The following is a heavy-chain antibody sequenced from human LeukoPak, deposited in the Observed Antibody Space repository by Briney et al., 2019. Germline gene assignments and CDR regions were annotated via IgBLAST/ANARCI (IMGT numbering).Heavy chain of an antibody. CDR3: ARATSGGYYDILTGGSPYYYGMDV. CDR2: ISSSSYI. Sequence: GGSLRLSCAASGFTFSSYSMNWVRQAPGKGLEWVSSISSSSYIYYADSVKGRFTISRDNAKNSLYLQMNSLRAEDTAVYYCARATSGGYYDILTGGSPYYYGMDVWGQGTTVTVSS. D-gene: IGHD3-9*01. J-gene: IGHJ6*02. CDR1: GFTFSSYS. V-gene: IGHV3-21*01.